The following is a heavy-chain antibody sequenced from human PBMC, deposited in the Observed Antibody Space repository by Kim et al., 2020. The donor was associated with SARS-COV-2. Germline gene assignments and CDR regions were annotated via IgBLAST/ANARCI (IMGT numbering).Heavy chain of an antibody. D-gene: IGHD3-22*01. CDR3: ARVKDSSGYCLDY. J-gene: IGHJ4*02. Sequence: YSPSFQGQVTISADKSISTAYLQWSSLKASDTAMYYCARVKDSSGYCLDYWGQGTLDTVSS. V-gene: IGHV5-51*01.